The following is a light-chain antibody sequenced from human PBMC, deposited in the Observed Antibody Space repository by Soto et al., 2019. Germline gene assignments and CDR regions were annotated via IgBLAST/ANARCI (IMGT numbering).Light chain of an antibody. CDR3: AVWDDSLNGYV. V-gene: IGLV1-44*01. CDR1: SSNIGSNT. CDR2: SNN. Sequence: QSVLTQPPSASGTPGQRVIISCSGSSSNIGSNTVNWYQQLPGAAPELLIQSNNQRPSGVPDRFSGSQSGTSASLAISGLQSEDEADYYCAVWDDSLNGYVFGTGTKLTVL. J-gene: IGLJ1*01.